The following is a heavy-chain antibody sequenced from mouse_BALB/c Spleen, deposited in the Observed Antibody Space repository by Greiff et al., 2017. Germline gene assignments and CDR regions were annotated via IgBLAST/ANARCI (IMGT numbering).Heavy chain of an antibody. Sequence: VQLVESGPGLVAPSQSLSITCTVSGFSLSRYSVHWVRQTPGKGLEWLGMIWGGGSTDYNSALKSRLSISKDNSKSQVFLKMNSLQTDDTAMYFWARRELGREDYYAMDYWGQGTSVTVSS. CDR1: GFSLSRYS. CDR3: ARRELGREDYYAMDY. D-gene: IGHD1-3*01. J-gene: IGHJ4*01. CDR2: IWGGGST. V-gene: IGHV2-6-4*01.